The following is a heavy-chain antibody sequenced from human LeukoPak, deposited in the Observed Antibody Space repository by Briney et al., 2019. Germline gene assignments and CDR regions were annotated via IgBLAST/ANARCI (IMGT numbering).Heavy chain of an antibody. V-gene: IGHV5-51*01. CDR2: TYFGDSDT. J-gene: IGHJ4*02. D-gene: IGHD3/OR15-3a*01. CDR3: ATGSAVGWFSDFDY. Sequence: GESLKISCKGSGNNFSTYWIGWVRQMPGKGLEWMGITYFGDSDTRYSPSFQGQVTISADKSISTAYLQWSSLKASDTAMYYCATGSAVGWFSDFDYWGQGTLVTVSS. CDR1: GNNFSTYW.